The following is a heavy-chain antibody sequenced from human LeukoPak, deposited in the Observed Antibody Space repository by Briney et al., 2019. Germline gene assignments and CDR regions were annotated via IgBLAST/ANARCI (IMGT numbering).Heavy chain of an antibody. CDR2: ITSGGSTI. CDR3: ARGGLSGYYIY. D-gene: IGHD5-12*01. V-gene: IGHV3-48*03. Sequence: GGSLRLSCAASGFTFSSYEMNWVRQAPGKGLEWLSYITSGGSTIYYADSVKGRFTISRDNAKNSLYLQMDSLRAEDTAVYYCARGGLSGYYIYWGQGTLATVS. J-gene: IGHJ4*02. CDR1: GFTFSSYE.